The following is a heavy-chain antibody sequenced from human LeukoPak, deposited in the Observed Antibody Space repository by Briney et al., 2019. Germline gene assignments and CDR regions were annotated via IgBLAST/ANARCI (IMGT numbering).Heavy chain of an antibody. CDR2: INAGNGNT. D-gene: IGHD3-22*01. J-gene: IGHJ4*02. CDR1: GYTFTSYA. CDR3: ARDLGDYDSSGYYYPYYFDY. Sequence: ASVKVSCKASGYTFTSYAMHWVRQAPGQRLEWMGWINAGNGNTKYSQKFQGRVTITRDTSASTAYMELSCLRSEDTAVYYCARDLGDYDSSGYYYPYYFDYWGQGTLVTVSS. V-gene: IGHV1-3*01.